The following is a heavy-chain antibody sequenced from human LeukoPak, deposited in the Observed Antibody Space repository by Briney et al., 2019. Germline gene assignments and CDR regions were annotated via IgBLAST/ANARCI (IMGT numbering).Heavy chain of an antibody. CDR3: ARARLGYCSSTSCYLDAFDI. V-gene: IGHV3-11*01. J-gene: IGHJ3*02. CDR1: GFTFSSYW. Sequence: LSLSRAASGFTFSSYWMSCRRQAPGKGLEWVSYISSSGSTIYYADSVKGRFTISRDNAKNSLYLQMNSLRAEDTAVYYCARARLGYCSSTSCYLDAFDIWGQGTMVTVSS. CDR2: ISSSGSTI. D-gene: IGHD2-2*01.